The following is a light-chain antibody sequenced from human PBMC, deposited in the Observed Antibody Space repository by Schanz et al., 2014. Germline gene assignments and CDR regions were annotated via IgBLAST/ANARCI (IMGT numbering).Light chain of an antibody. Sequence: DIQMTQSPSSLSASVGDRVTITCRASQDISNYLAWYQQKTGKVPKLLIYAASSLQSGVPSRFSGSGSGTDFTLTITSLQAEDVAVYYCQQYYSIPLTFGGGTKVEIK. J-gene: IGKJ4*01. CDR1: QDISNY. V-gene: IGKV1-27*01. CDR3: QQYYSIPLT. CDR2: AAS.